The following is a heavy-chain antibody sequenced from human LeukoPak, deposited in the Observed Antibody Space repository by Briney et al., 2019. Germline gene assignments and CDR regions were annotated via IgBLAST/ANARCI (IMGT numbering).Heavy chain of an antibody. CDR2: IYYSGST. V-gene: IGHV4-30-4*01. CDR1: GGSISSGDYY. CDR3: ARHSPAMGAQDY. D-gene: IGHD5-18*01. Sequence: SQTLSLTCTVSGGSISSGDYYWSWIRQPPGKGLEWIGYIYYSGSTYYNPSLKSRVTISVDTSKDQFSLKLSSVTAADTAVYYCARHSPAMGAQDYWGQGTLVTVSS. J-gene: IGHJ4*02.